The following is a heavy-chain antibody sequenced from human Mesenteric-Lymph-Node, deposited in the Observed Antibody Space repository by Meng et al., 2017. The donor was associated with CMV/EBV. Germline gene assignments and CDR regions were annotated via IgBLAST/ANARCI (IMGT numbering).Heavy chain of an antibody. Sequence: SSGSYYWSWIRQPPGKGLEWIGYIYYSGSTNYNPSLKSRVTISGDTSKNQFSLRLSSVTAADTAVYYCARGVRGVITIYQYHALDVWGQGTTVTVSS. CDR1: SSGSYY. J-gene: IGHJ6*02. D-gene: IGHD3-10*01. CDR2: IYYSGST. V-gene: IGHV4-61*01. CDR3: ARGVRGVITIYQYHALDV.